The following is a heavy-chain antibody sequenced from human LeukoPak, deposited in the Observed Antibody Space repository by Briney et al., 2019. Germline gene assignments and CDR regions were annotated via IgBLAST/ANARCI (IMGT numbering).Heavy chain of an antibody. V-gene: IGHV4-39*01. CDR2: MYYSGST. CDR3: ATARLLWFGGVDY. D-gene: IGHD3-10*01. CDR1: GGSIRGSTYY. J-gene: IGHJ4*02. Sequence: SETLSLTCTVSGGSIRGSTYYWGWIRQPPGKGLEWIVSMYYSGSTYYNPSLKSRVTLSVDTSKNQFSLKLSSVTAADTAIYYCATARLLWFGGVDYWGQGTLVTVSS.